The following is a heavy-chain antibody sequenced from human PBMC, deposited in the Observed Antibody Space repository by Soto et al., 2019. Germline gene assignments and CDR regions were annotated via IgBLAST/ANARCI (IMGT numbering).Heavy chain of an antibody. D-gene: IGHD6-19*01. CDR3: ANSDYSSGWVQIPPYY. J-gene: IGHJ4*02. Sequence: EVQLLESGGGLVQPGGSLRLSCAASGSTFSSYAMSWVRQAPGKGLEWVSGISGSGFNSYYATSVKGRFTISRDNSKNTLYLPMNSLTVEDTAVYYCANSDYSSGWVQIPPYYWGQGTLVTVSS. CDR2: ISGSGFNS. V-gene: IGHV3-23*01. CDR1: GSTFSSYA.